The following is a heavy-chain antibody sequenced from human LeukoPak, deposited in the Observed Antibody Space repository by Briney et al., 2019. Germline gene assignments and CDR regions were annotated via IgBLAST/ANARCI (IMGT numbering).Heavy chain of an antibody. D-gene: IGHD5-12*01. V-gene: IGHV3-15*01. CDR1: GFTFRDAW. CDR3: TTGAYSYGERHAFDI. CDR2: IKSKTDGGTP. Sequence: GGSLSLSCAASGFTFRDAWMSWVRQAPGKGLEWVGRIKSKTDGGTPDYAAPVKGRFTISRDDSKNTLYLQMNSLKTEDTAFYYCTTGAYSYGERHAFDIWGQGTMVTVSS. J-gene: IGHJ3*02.